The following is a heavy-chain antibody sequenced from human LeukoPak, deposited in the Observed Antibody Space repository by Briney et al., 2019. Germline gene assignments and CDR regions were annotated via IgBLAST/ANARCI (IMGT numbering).Heavy chain of an antibody. CDR3: ARAGLRYFDWLFYMDV. CDR2: IIPIFGTA. D-gene: IGHD3-9*01. J-gene: IGHJ6*03. Sequence: SVKVSCKASGGTFSSYAISWVRQAPGQGLEWMGGIIPIFGTANYAQKFQGRVTITADESTSTAYMELSSLRSEDTAVYYCARAGLRYFDWLFYMDVWGKGTTVTISS. V-gene: IGHV1-69*13. CDR1: GGTFSSYA.